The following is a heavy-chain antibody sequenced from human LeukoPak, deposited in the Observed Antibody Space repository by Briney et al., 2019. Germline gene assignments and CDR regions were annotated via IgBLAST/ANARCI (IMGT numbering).Heavy chain of an antibody. J-gene: IGHJ4*02. Sequence: GGSLRLSCAASGFSFNNAWMTWVRQAPGKGLEWVSSISASGGSTYHADSVKGRFTISRDNSKNTVHLQMNSLRADDTALYYCAKGALAAAGSGFEYWGQGTLVTVFS. CDR1: GFSFNNAW. V-gene: IGHV3-23*01. CDR2: ISASGGST. CDR3: AKGALAAAGSGFEY. D-gene: IGHD6-13*01.